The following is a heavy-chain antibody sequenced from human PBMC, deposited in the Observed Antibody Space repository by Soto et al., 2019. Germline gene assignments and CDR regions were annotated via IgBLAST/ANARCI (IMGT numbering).Heavy chain of an antibody. CDR2: ISGSGGST. CDR3: AKYHYVWGSSRWYYFDY. CDR1: GFTFSSYA. Sequence: PGGSLRLSCAASGFTFSSYAMSWVRQAPGKGLEWVSAISGSGGSTYYADSVKGRFTISRDNSKNTLYLQMNSLRAEDTAVYYCAKYHYVWGSSRWYYFDYWGQGTLVTVS. D-gene: IGHD3-16*02. V-gene: IGHV3-23*01. J-gene: IGHJ4*02.